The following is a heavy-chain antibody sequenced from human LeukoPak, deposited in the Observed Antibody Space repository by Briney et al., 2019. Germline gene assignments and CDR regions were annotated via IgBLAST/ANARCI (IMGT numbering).Heavy chain of an antibody. J-gene: IGHJ6*03. CDR3: ARGYCSGGSCYRYYYCYYMDV. V-gene: IGHV4-34*01. CDR1: GGYFNNNYF. Sequence: PSETLSLTCTVSGGYFNNNYFWAWIRQPPGKGLEWIGEINHSGSTNYNPSLKSRVTISVDTSKNQFSLKLSSVTAADTAVYYCARGYCSGGSCYRYYYCYYMDVWGKGTTVTVSS. CDR2: INHSGST. D-gene: IGHD2-15*01.